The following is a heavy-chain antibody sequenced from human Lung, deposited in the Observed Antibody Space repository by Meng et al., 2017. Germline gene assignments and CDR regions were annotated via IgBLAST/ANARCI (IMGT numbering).Heavy chain of an antibody. V-gene: IGHV4-34*01. CDR1: GGSFSDYY. CDR3: ARGPTTMAHDFDY. CDR2: INHSGST. Sequence: VPVQQGGAGLLKPSETLSLTCVVSGGSFSDYYWSWIRQPPGKGLEWIGEINHSGSTNYNPSLESRATISVDTSQNNLSLKLSSVTAADSAVYYCARGPTTMAHDFDYWGQGTLVTVSS. D-gene: IGHD4-11*01. J-gene: IGHJ4*02.